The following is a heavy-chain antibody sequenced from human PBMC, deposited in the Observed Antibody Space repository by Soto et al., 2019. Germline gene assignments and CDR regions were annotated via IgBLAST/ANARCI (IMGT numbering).Heavy chain of an antibody. CDR3: ARLVGGVVTH. CDR2: IYYSGST. CDR1: GGSISSSSYY. V-gene: IGHV4-39*01. J-gene: IGHJ4*02. Sequence: QLQLQESGPGLVKPSETLSLTCTVSGGSISSSSYYWGWIRQPPGKGLEWIGSIYYSGSTYYNPSLRSRLIISVDTSKNQFSLKLSSVTAADTAGYYCARLVGGVVTHWGQGTLVTVSS. D-gene: IGHD3-3*01.